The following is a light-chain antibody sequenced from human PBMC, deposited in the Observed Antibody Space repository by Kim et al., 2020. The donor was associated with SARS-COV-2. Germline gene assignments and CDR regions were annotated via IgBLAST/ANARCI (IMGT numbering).Light chain of an antibody. CDR1: QNVGNF. CDR2: DTS. J-gene: IGKJ1*01. CDR3: QQRRNWPRT. V-gene: IGKV3-11*01. Sequence: LSPGERATLSCRASQNVGNFLAWYQQKPGLGARLLIYDTSIRAAGIPARFSGSASGTDFTLTISSLEPEDFGVYYCQQRRNWPRTFGRGTKVDIK.